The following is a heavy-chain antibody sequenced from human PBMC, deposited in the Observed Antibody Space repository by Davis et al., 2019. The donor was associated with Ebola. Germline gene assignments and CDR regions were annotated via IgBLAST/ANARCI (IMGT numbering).Heavy chain of an antibody. J-gene: IGHJ4*02. V-gene: IGHV3-33*01. Sequence: PGGSLRLSCAASGFTFSHCGMHWVRQAPGKGLEWVALIWYDWSNKYYADSVKGRFTISRDNSKNMLYLQMNSLRAEDTAVYYCARGPAPRGYSYVGGFGYHYWGQGTLVTVSS. CDR1: GFTFSHCG. CDR2: IWYDWSNK. D-gene: IGHD5-18*01. CDR3: ARGPAPRGYSYVGGFGYHY.